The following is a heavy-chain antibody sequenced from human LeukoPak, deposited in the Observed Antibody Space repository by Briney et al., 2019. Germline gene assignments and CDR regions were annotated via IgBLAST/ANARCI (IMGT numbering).Heavy chain of an antibody. CDR2: ISYDGRNK. CDR1: GFTFSSHA. J-gene: IGHJ4*02. Sequence: PGGSLRLSCAASGFTFSSHAMHWVRQAPGKGLEWVAVISYDGRNKYYADSVKGRFTISRDNSKNTLYLQMNSLRAEDTAVYYCARSRRRELLGTSFDYWGQGTLVTVSS. CDR3: ARSRRRELLGTSFDY. V-gene: IGHV3-30*04. D-gene: IGHD1-26*01.